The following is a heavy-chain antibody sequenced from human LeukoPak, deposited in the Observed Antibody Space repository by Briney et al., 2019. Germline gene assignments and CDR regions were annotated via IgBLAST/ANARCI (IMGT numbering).Heavy chain of an antibody. Sequence: GASVKVSCKASGYTFTSYDINWVRQAPGQGLEWMGWISAYNGNTNYAQKLQGRVTMTTDTSTSTAYMELRSLRSDDTAVYYCASFTGDNGYPTEGAFDIWGQGTMVTVSS. J-gene: IGHJ3*02. CDR1: GYTFTSYD. V-gene: IGHV1-18*01. CDR3: ASFTGDNGYPTEGAFDI. D-gene: IGHD5-18*01. CDR2: ISAYNGNT.